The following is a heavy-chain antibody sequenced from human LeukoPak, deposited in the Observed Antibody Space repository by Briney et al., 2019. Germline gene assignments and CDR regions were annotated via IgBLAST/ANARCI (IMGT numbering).Heavy chain of an antibody. Sequence: GGSLRLSCAASGFTFSSYWMHWVRQAPGKGLVWVSRINSDGSSTSYADSVKGRFTISRDSAKNTLYLQMNSLRAEDTAVYYCARGPHYYDKSVAFDIWGQGTMVTVSS. J-gene: IGHJ3*02. CDR1: GFTFSSYW. CDR3: ARGPHYYDKSVAFDI. D-gene: IGHD3-22*01. V-gene: IGHV3-74*01. CDR2: INSDGSST.